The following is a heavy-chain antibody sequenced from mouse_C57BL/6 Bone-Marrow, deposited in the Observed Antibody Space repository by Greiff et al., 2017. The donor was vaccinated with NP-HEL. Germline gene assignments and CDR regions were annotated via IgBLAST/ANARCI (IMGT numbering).Heavy chain of an antibody. CDR1: GYTFTSYW. CDR3: ARGGGPAWFAY. V-gene: IGHV1-55*01. J-gene: IGHJ3*01. CDR2: LYPGSGST. Sequence: QVQLQQPGAELVKPGASVKMSCKASGYTFTSYWITWVKQRPGQGLEWIGDLYPGSGSTNYNEKFKSKATLTVDTSSSTAYMQLSSLTSDDSAVYYCARGGGPAWFAYWGQGTLVTVSA.